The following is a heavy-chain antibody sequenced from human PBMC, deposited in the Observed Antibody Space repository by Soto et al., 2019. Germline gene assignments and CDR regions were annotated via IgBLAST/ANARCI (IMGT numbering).Heavy chain of an antibody. CDR2: IYYSGST. D-gene: IGHD6-19*01. J-gene: IGHJ5*02. CDR3: ARAIAVAVNWFDP. V-gene: IGHV4-59*08. Sequence: SETLSLTCTVSGGSISSYYWSWIRQPPGKGLEWIGYIYYSGSTNYNPSLKSRVTISVDTSKNQFSLKLSSVTAADTAVYYCARAIAVAVNWFDPWGQGTLVTVSS. CDR1: GGSISSYY.